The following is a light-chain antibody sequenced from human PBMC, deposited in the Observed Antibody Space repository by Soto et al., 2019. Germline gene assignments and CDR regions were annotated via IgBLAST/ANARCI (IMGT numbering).Light chain of an antibody. CDR2: EVT. Sequence: QSVLTQPASVSGSPGQSITISCTRTSSDVGNYQLVSWYQHHPGKAPKLMIYEVTKRPSGVSNRFSGSKSGNTASLTISGLQAEDEADYYCCSYAGSITYVVFGGGTKLTVL. CDR1: SSDVGNYQL. J-gene: IGLJ2*01. V-gene: IGLV2-23*02. CDR3: CSYAGSITYVV.